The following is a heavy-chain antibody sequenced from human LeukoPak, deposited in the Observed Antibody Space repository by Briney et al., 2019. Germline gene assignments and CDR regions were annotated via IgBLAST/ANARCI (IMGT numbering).Heavy chain of an antibody. D-gene: IGHD5-24*01. Sequence: PGGSLRLSCAASGFTFSSYSMNWVRQAPGKGPLWVSRINSDGGNTAYADSVKGRFIVSRDNAKNTLYLQMNSLRVEDTAVYYCTRGYNYRIDYWGQGTQVSVSS. J-gene: IGHJ4*02. CDR3: TRGYNYRIDY. CDR2: INSDGGNT. CDR1: GFTFSSYS. V-gene: IGHV3-74*01.